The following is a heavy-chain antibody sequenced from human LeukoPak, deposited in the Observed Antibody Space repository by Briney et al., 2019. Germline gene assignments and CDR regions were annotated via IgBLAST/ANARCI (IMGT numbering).Heavy chain of an antibody. Sequence: GGSLRLSCAASGFTFSSYGMSWVRQAPGKGLEWVSAISGSGGSTYYADSVKGRFTISRDNAKNSLYLQMNSLRAEDTAVYYCARDPPQQQLPHYYYYYMDVWGKGTTVTVSS. V-gene: IGHV3-23*01. CDR3: ARDPPQQQLPHYYYYYMDV. D-gene: IGHD6-13*01. J-gene: IGHJ6*03. CDR1: GFTFSSYG. CDR2: ISGSGGST.